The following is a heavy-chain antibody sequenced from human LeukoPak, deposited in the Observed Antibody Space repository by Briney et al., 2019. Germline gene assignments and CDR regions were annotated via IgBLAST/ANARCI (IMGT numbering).Heavy chain of an antibody. CDR1: GFTFSTYN. CDR3: ARGHYDILTASYKWTPDY. Sequence: GGSLRLSCAASGFTFSTYNMNWVRQAPGKGLEWVSSITSGGTYTYYADSVKGRFATSRDNAKNSLSLQLSSLRAEDTAVYYCARGHYDILTASYKWTPDYWGQGILVTVSS. CDR2: ITSGGTYT. J-gene: IGHJ4*02. V-gene: IGHV3-21*06. D-gene: IGHD3-9*01.